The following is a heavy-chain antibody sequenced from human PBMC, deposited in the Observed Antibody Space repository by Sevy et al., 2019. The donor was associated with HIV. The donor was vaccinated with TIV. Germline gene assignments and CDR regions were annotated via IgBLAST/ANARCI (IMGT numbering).Heavy chain of an antibody. CDR2: IYYSGST. V-gene: IGHV4-59*01. J-gene: IGHJ5*02. Sequence: SETPSLTCTVSGGSISSYYWSWIRQPPGKGLEWIGYIYYSGSTNYNPSLKSRVTISVDTSKNQFSLKLSSVTAGDTAVYYCARGVPYYDFWSGYYSGIGWFDPWGQGTLVTVSS. D-gene: IGHD3-3*01. CDR3: ARGVPYYDFWSGYYSGIGWFDP. CDR1: GGSISSYY.